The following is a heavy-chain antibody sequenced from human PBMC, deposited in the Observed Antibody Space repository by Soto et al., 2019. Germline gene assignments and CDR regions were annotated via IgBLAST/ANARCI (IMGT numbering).Heavy chain of an antibody. Sequence: QVQLQESGPGLVKPSETLSLTCTVSGDSIRSHHWSWIRQPPGEGLEWIGYIYYSGSTKYNPSLESRATISMDTSKNQFSLKLSSVTAAHTAVYYCAERGGGYWGQGALVTVSS. CDR1: GDSIRSHH. CDR3: AERGGGY. CDR2: IYYSGST. J-gene: IGHJ4*02. V-gene: IGHV4-59*11. D-gene: IGHD2-15*01.